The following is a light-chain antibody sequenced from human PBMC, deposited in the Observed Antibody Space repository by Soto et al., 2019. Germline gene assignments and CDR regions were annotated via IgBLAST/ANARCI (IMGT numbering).Light chain of an antibody. CDR3: QQYGTSHWT. CDR2: GAS. CDR1: QSVSRNY. Sequence: EIVLTQSPGTLSLSPGERATLSCRASQSVSRNYLAWYQQKPGQAPRLLIYGASSRATGIPDRFSGTGSGTDFTLTISGLEHEDFAVYLCQQYGTSHWTFGQGTKVEIK. V-gene: IGKV3-20*01. J-gene: IGKJ1*01.